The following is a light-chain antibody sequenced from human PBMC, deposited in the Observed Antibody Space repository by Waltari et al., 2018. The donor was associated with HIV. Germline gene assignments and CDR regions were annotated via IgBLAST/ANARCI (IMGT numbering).Light chain of an antibody. J-gene: IGLJ2*01. V-gene: IGLV1-44*01. CDR1: RSNIGISI. CDR2: SNR. Sequence: QSVLAQPPSASGTPGQRITISCSGSRSNIGISILNWYQQLPGTAPKLLLYSNRQLAYLVPERFSGYKSGTSSSLVISGIQSEDEGDYYCAAGDDRLNGPVVGGGTKLTVL. CDR3: AAGDDRLNGPV.